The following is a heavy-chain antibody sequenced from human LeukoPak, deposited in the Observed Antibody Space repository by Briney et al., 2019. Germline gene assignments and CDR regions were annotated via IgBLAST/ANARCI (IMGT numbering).Heavy chain of an antibody. Sequence: GRSLRLSCAASGFTFSSYAMHWVRQAPGKGLEWVAVISYDGSNKYYADSVKGRFTISRDNSKNTLYLQMNSLRAEDTAVYYCARLEELVDAFDIWGQGTMVTVSS. D-gene: IGHD1-1*01. V-gene: IGHV3-30-3*01. CDR1: GFTFSSYA. CDR3: ARLEELVDAFDI. CDR2: ISYDGSNK. J-gene: IGHJ3*02.